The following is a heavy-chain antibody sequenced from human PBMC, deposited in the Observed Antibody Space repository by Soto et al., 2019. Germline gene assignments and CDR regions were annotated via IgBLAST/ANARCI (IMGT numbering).Heavy chain of an antibody. CDR2: INPSGGST. V-gene: IGHV1-46*01. CDR3: ARDPPTVTTQNGGY. D-gene: IGHD4-17*01. Sequence: QVQLVQSGAEVKKPGASVKVSCKASGYTFTSYYMHWVRQAPGQGLEWMGIINPSGGSTSYAQKYQGRVTRTRDTSTSTDYMELSSLRSEDTAMYYCARDPPTVTTQNGGYWGQGTLVTVSS. J-gene: IGHJ4*02. CDR1: GYTFTSYY.